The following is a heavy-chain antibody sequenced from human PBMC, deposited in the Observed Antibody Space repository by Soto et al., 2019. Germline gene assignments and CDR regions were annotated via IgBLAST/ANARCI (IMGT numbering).Heavy chain of an antibody. Sequence: RRLSCAASGFTFSSYGMHWVRQAPGKGLEWVAVISYDGSNKYYADSVKGRFTISRDNSKNTLYLQMNSLRAEDTAVYYCAKAPSLVPDYWGQGTLVTVSS. D-gene: IGHD6-6*01. CDR1: GFTFSSYG. V-gene: IGHV3-30*18. CDR2: ISYDGSNK. J-gene: IGHJ4*02. CDR3: AKAPSLVPDY.